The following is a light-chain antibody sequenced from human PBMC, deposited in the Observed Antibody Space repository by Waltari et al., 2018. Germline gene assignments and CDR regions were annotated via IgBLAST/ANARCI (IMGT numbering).Light chain of an antibody. CDR2: DVI. CDR3: CSYSGSDSFPYV. Sequence: QSALTQPASVSGSPGQSITLSCTSSRYNIGFYDLVPRYQQHPAKAPKLIIFDVIKRPSGVSDRFSGSKSGNTASLTISGLQTEDDADYYCCSYSGSDSFPYVFGPGTRVAVL. V-gene: IGLV2-23*02. J-gene: IGLJ1*01. CDR1: RYNIGFYDL.